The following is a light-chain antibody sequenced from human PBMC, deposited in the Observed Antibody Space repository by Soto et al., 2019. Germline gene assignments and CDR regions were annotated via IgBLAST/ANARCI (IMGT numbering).Light chain of an antibody. V-gene: IGLV1-40*01. CDR3: QSYDSSLSGWV. J-gene: IGLJ3*02. CDR1: SSNIGADYD. Sequence: QSVLTQSPSVSGAPGQRVTISCTGSSSNIGADYDVHWYQQLPGTAPKLLIYGNNNRPSGVPDRFSGSKSGTSASLAVTGLQAEDEADYYCQSYDSSLSGWVFGGGTKVTVL. CDR2: GNN.